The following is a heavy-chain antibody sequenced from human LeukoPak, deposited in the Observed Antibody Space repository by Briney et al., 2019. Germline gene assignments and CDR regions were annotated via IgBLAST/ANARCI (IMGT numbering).Heavy chain of an antibody. CDR2: IYYSGST. D-gene: IGHD6-6*01. CDR3: ARELVLTNWFDP. V-gene: IGHV4-30-4*01. Sequence: PSETLSLTCTVSGGSISSGGYYWSWIRQPPGKGLEWIGYIYYSGSTYYNPSLKSRVTISVDTSKNQFSLKLSSVTAADTAVYYCARELVLTNWFDPWGQGTLVTVSS. CDR1: GGSISSGGYY. J-gene: IGHJ5*02.